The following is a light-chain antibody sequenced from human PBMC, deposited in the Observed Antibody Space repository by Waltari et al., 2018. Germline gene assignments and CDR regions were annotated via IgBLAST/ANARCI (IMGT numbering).Light chain of an antibody. CDR1: SIDIGGYNY. Sequence: QSALTQPASVSGSPGQSITISCSGTSIDIGGYNYVSWYQQHPGKAPKLLISDVSNRPSGGSSRFSGSKSGNTASLSISGLQGEDEADYYCSSDATSDNLVFGTGTKVTVL. V-gene: IGLV2-14*03. CDR3: SSDATSDNLV. J-gene: IGLJ1*01. CDR2: DVS.